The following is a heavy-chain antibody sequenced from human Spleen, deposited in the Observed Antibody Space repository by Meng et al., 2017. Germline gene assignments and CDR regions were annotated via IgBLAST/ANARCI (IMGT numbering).Heavy chain of an antibody. J-gene: IGHJ4*02. D-gene: IGHD6-13*01. CDR3: TRLEDMAAAGFDY. V-gene: IGHV1-69*02. Sequence: SVKVSCKASGGTFSSYTISWVRQAPGQGLEWMGRIIPILGIANYAQKFQGRVTITADKSTSTAYMELSSLRSEDTAVYYCTRLEDMAAAGFDYWGQGTLVTVSS. CDR2: IIPILGIA. CDR1: GGTFSSYT.